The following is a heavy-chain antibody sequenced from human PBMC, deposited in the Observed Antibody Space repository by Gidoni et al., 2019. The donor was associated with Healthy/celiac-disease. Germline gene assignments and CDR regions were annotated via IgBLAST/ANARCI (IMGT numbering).Heavy chain of an antibody. CDR1: GFTFADYT. D-gene: IGHD3-9*01. Sequence: EVQLVESGGVVVQPGGSLRLSCAASGFTFADYTMHWVRQAPGKGLEWVSLISWDGGSTYYADSVKGRFTISRDNSKNSLYLQMNSLRTEDTALYYCAKVRPYYDILTGELDYWGQGTLVTVSS. CDR2: ISWDGGST. V-gene: IGHV3-43*01. J-gene: IGHJ4*02. CDR3: AKVRPYYDILTGELDY.